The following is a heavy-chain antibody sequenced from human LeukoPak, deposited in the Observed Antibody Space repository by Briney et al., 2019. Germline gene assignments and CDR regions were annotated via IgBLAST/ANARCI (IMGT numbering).Heavy chain of an antibody. CDR2: INPTSGAT. V-gene: IGHV1-2*02. Sequence: ASVKVSCKASGYTFIGYYIHWVRQAPGQGLEWMGWINPTSGATNFAQKFQGRVTMTRDTSISTAYMELSRLRSDDTAVYYCARAQSTYFYGSGSYYNVDSWGPGTLVTVSS. J-gene: IGHJ4*02. D-gene: IGHD3-10*01. CDR3: ARAQSTYFYGSGSYYNVDS. CDR1: GYTFIGYY.